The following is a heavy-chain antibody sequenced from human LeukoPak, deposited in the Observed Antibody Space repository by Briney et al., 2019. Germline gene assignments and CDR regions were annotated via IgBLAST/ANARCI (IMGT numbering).Heavy chain of an antibody. J-gene: IGHJ4*02. CDR2: ISSSSSYI. V-gene: IGHV3-21*01. CDR1: GFTFSSYS. D-gene: IGHD2-2*01. Sequence: GGSLRLSCAASGFTFSSYSMNWVRQAPGKGLEWVSSISSSSSYICYADSVKGRFTISRDNAKNSLYLQMNSLRAEDTAVYYCARAPVYCSSTSCYSPSGFDYWGQGTLVTVSS. CDR3: ARAPVYCSSTSCYSPSGFDY.